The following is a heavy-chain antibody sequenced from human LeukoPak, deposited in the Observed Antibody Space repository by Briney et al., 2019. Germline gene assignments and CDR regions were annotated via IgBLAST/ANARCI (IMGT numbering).Heavy chain of an antibody. V-gene: IGHV1-2*02. CDR3: ARDWTTYYYDSSGYELDY. D-gene: IGHD3-22*01. CDR2: INPNSGGT. CDR1: GYTFTGYY. Sequence: GASVKVSCKASGYTFTGYYMHWVRQAPGQGLEWMGWINPNSGGTNYAQKFQGRITMTTETSTSTAYMELRSLRSDDTAVYYCARDWTTYYYDSSGYELDYWGQGTLVTVSS. J-gene: IGHJ4*02.